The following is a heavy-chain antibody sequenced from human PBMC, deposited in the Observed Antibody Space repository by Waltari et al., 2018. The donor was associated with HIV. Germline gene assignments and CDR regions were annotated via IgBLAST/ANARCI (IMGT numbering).Heavy chain of an antibody. CDR1: GGSISSGSYY. V-gene: IGHV4-61*02. CDR2: IYTSGVT. J-gene: IGHJ4*02. D-gene: IGHD2-8*02. CDR3: ARVFAGGGDYFDY. Sequence: QVQLQESGPGLVKPSQTLSLTCTVSGGSISSGSYYWSWIRQPAGKRQEWVGRIYTSGVTTYNPSLRSRVTRFLDTSKNRFSLKLGSVTAADTAVYYCARVFAGGGDYFDYWGQGTLVTVSS.